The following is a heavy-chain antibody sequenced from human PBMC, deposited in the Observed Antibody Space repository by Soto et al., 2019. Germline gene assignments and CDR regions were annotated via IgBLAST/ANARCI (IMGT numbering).Heavy chain of an antibody. D-gene: IGHD4-17*01. V-gene: IGHV3-23*01. Sequence: EVQMLESGGGLVQPGGSLRLSCAASGFTFSSKAMSWVRQAPGKGLEWVSGISGGGGSTYYADSVKGRFTISRDNSKNTLFLQMNSLRAEDTAVYYCAKGATVTTAGEIDYWGQGTLVTVSS. CDR1: GFTFSSKA. CDR2: ISGGGGST. CDR3: AKGATVTTAGEIDY. J-gene: IGHJ4*02.